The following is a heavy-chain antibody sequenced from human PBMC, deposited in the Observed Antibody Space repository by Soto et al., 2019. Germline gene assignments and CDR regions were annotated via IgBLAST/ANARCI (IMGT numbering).Heavy chain of an antibody. V-gene: IGHV3-7*05. J-gene: IGHJ4*02. D-gene: IGHD2-8*02. CDR2: IKEDGSEK. Sequence: GGSLRLSCAASGFAFSSYWMTWVRQAPGKGLEWLGNIKEDGSEKYRVDSVKGRFTMSRDNAEKSLFLQMSRLTAEDTAVYYCARLVATGGVDQFDYWGQGTPVTVSS. CDR3: ARLVATGGVDQFDY. CDR1: GFAFSSYW.